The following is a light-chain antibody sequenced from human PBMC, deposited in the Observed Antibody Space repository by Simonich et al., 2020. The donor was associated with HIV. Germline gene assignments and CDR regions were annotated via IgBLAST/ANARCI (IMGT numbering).Light chain of an antibody. CDR2: EVS. V-gene: IGLV2-8*01. CDR3: NSYAGSNNLV. CDR1: SSDVGGYKY. Sequence: QSALTQPASVSGSPGQSVTISCAGTSSDVGGYKYVSWYQQHPGKAPKLMFYEVSKRPSGVPDRFSGSRSGNTASLTVSGLQAEDEADYYCNSYAGSNNLVFGGGTKLTVL. J-gene: IGLJ3*02.